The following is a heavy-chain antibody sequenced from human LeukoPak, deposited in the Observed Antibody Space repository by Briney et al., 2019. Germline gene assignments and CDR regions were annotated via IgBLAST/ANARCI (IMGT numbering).Heavy chain of an antibody. CDR2: INPNSGGT. J-gene: IGHJ4*01. D-gene: IGHD3-22*01. CDR3: ARGGEAHYYDSSGYYFFDY. V-gene: IGHV1-2*02. CDR1: GYTFTAYY. Sequence: ASVKVSCKASGYTFTAYYIHWVRQAPGQGLEWMGWINPNSGGTNYEQKFQGRVTMTRDSSISTAYMELSRLRSDGTAVYYCARGGEAHYYDSSGYYFFDYWGQGTLVTVSS.